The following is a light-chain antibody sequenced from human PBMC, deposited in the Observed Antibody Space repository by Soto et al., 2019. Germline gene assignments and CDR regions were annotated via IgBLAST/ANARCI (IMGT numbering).Light chain of an antibody. CDR1: QSINTN. J-gene: IGKJ2*01. CDR2: SAS. Sequence: EIVMTQSPATLSVSPGERATLSCRASQSINTNLAWYQQKPGQAPRLLIYSASTRATGIPARFSGSGSGTEFTLTISSLQSEDFAVYYCQQYNNWLYTFGQGTKLEIK. V-gene: IGKV3-15*01. CDR3: QQYNNWLYT.